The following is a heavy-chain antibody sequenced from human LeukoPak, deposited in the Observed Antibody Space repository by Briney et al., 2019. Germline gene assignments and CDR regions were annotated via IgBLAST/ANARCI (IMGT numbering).Heavy chain of an antibody. CDR1: GFTFSSYG. CDR3: AKDRQQLVFLYYYYYMDV. D-gene: IGHD6-13*01. J-gene: IGHJ6*03. V-gene: IGHV3-30*18. CDR2: ISYDESDQ. Sequence: GGSLRLSCAASGFTFSSYGLHWVRQAPGKGLEFVAFISYDESDQHYADSVKGRFTISRDNSINTLYLQMNSLRAEDTAVYYCAKDRQQLVFLYYYYYMDVWGKGTTVTVSS.